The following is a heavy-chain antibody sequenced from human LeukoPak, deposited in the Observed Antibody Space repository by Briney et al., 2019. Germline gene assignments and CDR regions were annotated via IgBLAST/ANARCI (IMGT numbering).Heavy chain of an antibody. V-gene: IGHV3-30-3*01. CDR3: ARDHDILTGPGY. J-gene: IGHJ4*02. CDR1: GFTFSSYT. CDR2: ISYDGSNK. D-gene: IGHD3-9*01. Sequence: HTGRSLRLSCAASGFTFSSYTMHWVCQAPGKGLEWVALISYDGSNKYYADSVKGRFTISRDNSKNTLSLQMNSLRAEDTAVYYCARDHDILTGPGYWGQGTLVTVSS.